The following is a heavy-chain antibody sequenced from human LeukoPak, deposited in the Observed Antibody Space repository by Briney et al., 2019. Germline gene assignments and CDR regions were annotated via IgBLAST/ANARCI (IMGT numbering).Heavy chain of an antibody. Sequence: GRSLRLSCAASGFTFSSYGMHWVRQAPGKGLEWVSAISGSGGSTYYADSVRGRFTISRDNSKNTLYLQMDSLRAEDTAVYYCAKAGEAVAGPLYYGMDVWGQGTTVTVSS. D-gene: IGHD6-19*01. J-gene: IGHJ6*02. CDR1: GFTFSSYG. CDR2: ISGSGGST. V-gene: IGHV3-23*01. CDR3: AKAGEAVAGPLYYGMDV.